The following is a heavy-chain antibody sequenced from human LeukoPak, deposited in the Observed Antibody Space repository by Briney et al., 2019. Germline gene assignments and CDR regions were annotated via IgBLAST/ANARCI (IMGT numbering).Heavy chain of an antibody. CDR3: AADAPSPTAQIDY. Sequence: GGSLRLSCAASGFTLSSAWMSWVRQAPGKGLEWVARIRADGTTNSAARVKGRFTISRDDSMNTLSLQMDGLKTGDTAVYYCAADAPSPTAQIDYWGQGTPVTVSS. V-gene: IGHV3-15*01. D-gene: IGHD1-1*01. J-gene: IGHJ4*02. CDR1: GFTLSSAW. CDR2: IRADGTT.